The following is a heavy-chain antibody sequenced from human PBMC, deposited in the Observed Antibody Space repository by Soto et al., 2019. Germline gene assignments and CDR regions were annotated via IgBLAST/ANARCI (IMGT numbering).Heavy chain of an antibody. CDR3: ASPGYSSSWYYFDY. V-gene: IGHV4-34*01. Sequence: QVQLQQWGAGLLKPSETLSLTCAVYGGSFSGYYWSWIRQPPGKGLEWIGEINHSGSTNYNPSHKSRVTISVDTSKNQFSLKLSSVTAADTAVYYCASPGYSSSWYYFDYWGQGTLVTVSS. CDR2: INHSGST. CDR1: GGSFSGYY. D-gene: IGHD6-13*01. J-gene: IGHJ4*02.